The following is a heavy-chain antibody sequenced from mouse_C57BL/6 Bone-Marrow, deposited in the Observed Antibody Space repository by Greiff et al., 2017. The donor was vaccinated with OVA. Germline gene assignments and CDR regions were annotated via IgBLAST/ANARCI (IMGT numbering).Heavy chain of an antibody. CDR1: GFNIKDYY. Sequence: LVESGAELVKPGASVKLSCTASGFNIKDYYMHWVKQRTEQGLEWIGRIDPEDGETKYAPKFKGKATITADTSSNTAYLQLSSLTSEDTAVYYCARPRITTVVAPAAMDYWGQGTSVTVSS. CDR2: IDPEDGET. J-gene: IGHJ4*01. V-gene: IGHV14-2*01. CDR3: ARPRITTVVAPAAMDY. D-gene: IGHD1-1*01.